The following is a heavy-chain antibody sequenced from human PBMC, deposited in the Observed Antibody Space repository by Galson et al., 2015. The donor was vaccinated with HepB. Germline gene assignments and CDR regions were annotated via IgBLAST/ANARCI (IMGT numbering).Heavy chain of an antibody. Sequence: SLRLSCAASGFTFSSYAMSWVRQAPGKGLEWVSAISGSGGSTYYADSVKGRFTISRDNSKNTLYLQMNSLRSEDTAVYYCARDAKLQRMDTATTSNYYYYGMDVWGQGTAVTVSS. J-gene: IGHJ6*02. V-gene: IGHV3-23*01. CDR2: ISGSGGST. CDR1: GFTFSSYA. D-gene: IGHD5-18*01. CDR3: ARDAKLQRMDTATTSNYYYYGMDV.